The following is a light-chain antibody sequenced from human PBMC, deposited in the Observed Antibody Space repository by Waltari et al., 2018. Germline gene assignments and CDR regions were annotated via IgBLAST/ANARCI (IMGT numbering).Light chain of an antibody. CDR3: QQYSSWPPLYT. J-gene: IGKJ2*01. V-gene: IGKV3D-15*01. CDR1: QSVGNN. Sequence: DIVMPQSPANLSVSPGERAPRSCRASQSVGNNLPWYQQKHGQAPRLLIYAASPRATGTPARFSGSGSGTDFSRTIGSMQSEDFALYYCQQYSSWPPLYTLGQGTRLEIK. CDR2: AAS.